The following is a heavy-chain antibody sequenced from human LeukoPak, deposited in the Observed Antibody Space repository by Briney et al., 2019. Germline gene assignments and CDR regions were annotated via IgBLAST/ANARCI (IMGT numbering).Heavy chain of an antibody. CDR1: GGSISSGDYY. V-gene: IGHV4-30-4*01. Sequence: SETLSLTCTVSGGSISSGDYYWSWIRQPPGTGLEWIGYIYYSGSTYYNPSLKSRVTISVDTSKNQFSLKLSSVTAADTAVYYCASSYCSSTSCLKIFDYWGQGTLVTVSS. D-gene: IGHD2-2*01. CDR3: ASSYCSSTSCLKIFDY. J-gene: IGHJ4*02. CDR2: IYYSGST.